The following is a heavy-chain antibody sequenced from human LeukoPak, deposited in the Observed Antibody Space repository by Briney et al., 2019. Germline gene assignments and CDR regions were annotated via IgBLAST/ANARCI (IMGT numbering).Heavy chain of an antibody. Sequence: GESLKISCKASGYTFTGYYMHWVRQAPGQGLEWMGWINPKSGGTNYAQKFQGRVTMTRDTSISTAYMELSRLRSDDTAVYYCAREAAAAGENYFDYWGQGTLVTVSS. J-gene: IGHJ4*02. D-gene: IGHD6-13*01. CDR1: GYTFTGYY. CDR2: INPKSGGT. CDR3: AREAAAAGENYFDY. V-gene: IGHV1-2*02.